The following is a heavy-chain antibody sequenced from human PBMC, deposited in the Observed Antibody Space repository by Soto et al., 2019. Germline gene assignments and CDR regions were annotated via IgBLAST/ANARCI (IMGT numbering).Heavy chain of an antibody. V-gene: IGHV3-74*01. J-gene: IGHJ6*03. D-gene: IGHD6-6*01. CDR3: ASPEGSSSKSWYYYSMDV. CDR1: GFTFSSYW. CDR2: INSDGSST. Sequence: EVQLVESGGGLVQPGGSLRLSCAASGFTFSSYWMHWVRQAPGKGLVWVSRINSDGSSTSYADSVKGRFTISRDNAENTLYLQMNSLRAEDTAVYYCASPEGSSSKSWYYYSMDVWGEGATVTVSS.